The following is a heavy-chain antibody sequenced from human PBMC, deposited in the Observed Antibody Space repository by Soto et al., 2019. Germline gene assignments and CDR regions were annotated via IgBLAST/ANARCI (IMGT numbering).Heavy chain of an antibody. V-gene: IGHV3-48*02. Sequence: GGSLRLSCAASGFTFSSYSMNWVRQAPGKGLEWISYISTTSISIYYADSVKGRFSITRDNAKNSLFLQMNSLRDENTAVYYCARKGVAFDYWGQGALVTVSS. CDR2: ISTTSISI. D-gene: IGHD3-3*01. J-gene: IGHJ4*02. CDR1: GFTFSSYS. CDR3: ARKGVAFDY.